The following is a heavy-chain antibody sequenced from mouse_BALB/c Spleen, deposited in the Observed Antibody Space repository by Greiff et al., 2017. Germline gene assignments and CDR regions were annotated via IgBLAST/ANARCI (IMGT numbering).Heavy chain of an antibody. V-gene: IGHV5-6-5*01. J-gene: IGHJ4*01. Sequence: EVQGVESGGGLVKPGGSLKLSCAASGFTFSSYAMSWVRQTPEKRLEWVASISSGGSTYYPDSVKGRFTISRDNARNILYLQMSSLRSEDTAMYFCARGELYYYGSSSPFYAMDYWGQGNSVTVSA. D-gene: IGHD1-1*01. CDR3: ARGELYYYGSSSPFYAMDY. CDR2: ISSGGST. CDR1: GFTFSSYA.